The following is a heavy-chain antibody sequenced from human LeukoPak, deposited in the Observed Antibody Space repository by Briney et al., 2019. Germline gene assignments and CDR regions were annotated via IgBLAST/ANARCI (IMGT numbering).Heavy chain of an antibody. V-gene: IGHV6-1*01. D-gene: IGHD6-25*01. CDR2: TYYRSKWYD. CDR3: ARFIVAACTIEE. CDR1: GDSVTSNSAA. Sequence: SQTLSLTCAISGDSVTSNSAAWNWIRQSPSRGLQWLGRTYYRSKWYDDYAVSLKGRITINPDTSKNQFSLQLNSVTPEDTAVYFCARFIVAACTIEEWGQGTLVTVSS. J-gene: IGHJ4*02.